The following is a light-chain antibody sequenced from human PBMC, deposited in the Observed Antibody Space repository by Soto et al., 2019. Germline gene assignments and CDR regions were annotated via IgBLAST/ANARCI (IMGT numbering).Light chain of an antibody. CDR2: DVS. J-gene: IGLJ1*01. Sequence: QSALTQPRSVSGSPGQSVTISCTGTSSDVGGYNYVSWYQQHPGKAPKVMIYDVSERPSGVPDRFSGSKSGNTASLTISGLQAEDEADYYCCSYGGSRRYVFGTGTKVTVL. V-gene: IGLV2-11*01. CDR3: CSYGGSRRYV. CDR1: SSDVGGYNY.